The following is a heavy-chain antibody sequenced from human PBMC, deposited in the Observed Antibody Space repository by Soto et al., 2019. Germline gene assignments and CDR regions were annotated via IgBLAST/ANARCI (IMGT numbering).Heavy chain of an antibody. J-gene: IGHJ5*02. V-gene: IGHV4-59*01. Sequence: SETLSLTCTVSGGSMSRNYWSWIRQPPGRGLEWIGYIYYSGGTNHNPSLKSRVSISVDTSRNQFSLKMTSVTAADTAIYYCARGINYFGPWGQGTLVTVS. D-gene: IGHD4-4*01. CDR1: GGSMSRNY. CDR3: ARGINYFGP. CDR2: IYYSGGT.